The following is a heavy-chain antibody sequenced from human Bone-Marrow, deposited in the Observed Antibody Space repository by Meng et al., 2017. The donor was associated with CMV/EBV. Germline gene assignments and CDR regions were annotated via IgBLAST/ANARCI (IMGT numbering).Heavy chain of an antibody. CDR1: GFTFTRSA. Sequence: SVKVSCKATGFTFTRSAVQWVRQARGQRLEWIGWIVVGSGNTNYAQKFQERVTITRDMSTSTAYMELSSLRSEDTAVYYCARLGYCSSTSCSPPSGMDVWGQGTTVTVSS. D-gene: IGHD2-2*01. J-gene: IGHJ6*02. CDR3: ARLGYCSSTSCSPPSGMDV. CDR2: IVVGSGNT. V-gene: IGHV1-58*01.